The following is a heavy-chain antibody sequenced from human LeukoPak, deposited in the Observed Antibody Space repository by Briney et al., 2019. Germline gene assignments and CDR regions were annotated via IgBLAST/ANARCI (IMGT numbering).Heavy chain of an antibody. J-gene: IGHJ4*02. CDR1: GFTFSSYG. CDR2: VSYDGTNK. Sequence: PGRSLRLSCAASGFTFSSYGMHWVRQAPGEGLEWVAVVSYDGTNKYYADSVKGRFTISRDNSKNTLYLEMNSLRAEDTAVYYCAQQEGETEEVFDYWGQGTLVTVSS. V-gene: IGHV3-30*18. D-gene: IGHD1-14*01. CDR3: AQQEGETEEVFDY.